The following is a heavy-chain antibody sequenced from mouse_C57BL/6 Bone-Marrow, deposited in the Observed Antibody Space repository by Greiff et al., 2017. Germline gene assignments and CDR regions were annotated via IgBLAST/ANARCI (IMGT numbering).Heavy chain of an antibody. CDR2: IWSDGST. V-gene: IGHV2-6-1*01. D-gene: IGHD1-1*02. Sequence: VKLQESGPGLVAPSQSLSITCTVSGFSLTSYGVHWVRQPPGKGLEWLVVIWSDGSTTYNSALKSRLSISKDNSKSQVFLKMNSLQTDDTAMYYCARHRDGRGYFDVWGTGTTVTVSS. J-gene: IGHJ1*03. CDR3: ARHRDGRGYFDV. CDR1: GFSLTSYG.